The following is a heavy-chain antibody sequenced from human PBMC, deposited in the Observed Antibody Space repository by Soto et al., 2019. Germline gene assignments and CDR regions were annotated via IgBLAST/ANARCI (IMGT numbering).Heavy chain of an antibody. D-gene: IGHD3-16*01. J-gene: IGHJ4*02. CDR1: GFTFSSYA. V-gene: IGHV3-23*01. Sequence: EVQLLESGGGLVQPGGSLRLSCAASGFTFSSYAMSWVRQAPGKGLEWVSAISGSGGSTYYADSVKGRFTISRDNSKKTLDLQMNSLRAEDTAVYYCANSPRQVPWGGLDYWGQGTLVTVSS. CDR3: ANSPRQVPWGGLDY. CDR2: ISGSGGST.